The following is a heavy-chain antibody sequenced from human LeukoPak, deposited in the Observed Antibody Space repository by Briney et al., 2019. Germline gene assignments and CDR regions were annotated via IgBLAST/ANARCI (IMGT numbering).Heavy chain of an antibody. CDR2: ISSSSSYT. CDR3: ASLWFGESRLDY. D-gene: IGHD3-10*01. J-gene: IGHJ4*02. V-gene: IGHV3-11*03. Sequence: GGSLRLSCAASGFTFSDYYMSWIRQAPGKGLEWVSYISSSSSYTNYADSVKGRFTISRDNAKNSLYLQMNSLRAEDTAVYYCASLWFGESRLDYWGQGTLVTVSS. CDR1: GFTFSDYY.